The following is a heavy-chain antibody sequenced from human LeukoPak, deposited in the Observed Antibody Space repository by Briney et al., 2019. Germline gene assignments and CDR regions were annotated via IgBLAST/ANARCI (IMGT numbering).Heavy chain of an antibody. D-gene: IGHD6-13*01. CDR2: ISGSGGST. Sequence: GGPLRLSCAASGFTFSSYAMSWVRQAPGKGLEWVSAISGSGGSTYYADSVKGRFTISRDNSKNTLYLQMNSLRAEDTAVYYCAKGRYSSSWYHYFDYWGQGTLVTVSS. J-gene: IGHJ4*02. CDR1: GFTFSSYA. V-gene: IGHV3-23*01. CDR3: AKGRYSSSWYHYFDY.